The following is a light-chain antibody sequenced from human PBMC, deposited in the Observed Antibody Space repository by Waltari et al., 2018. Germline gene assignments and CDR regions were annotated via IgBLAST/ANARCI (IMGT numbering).Light chain of an antibody. V-gene: IGLV2-11*01. CDR3: CSYAGSYIWV. CDR1: SSDVGTYKY. J-gene: IGLJ3*02. Sequence: QSALTQPRSVSGSPGQSVAISCTGTSSDVGTYKYVSWYQRHPGKAPKLIIYDVNDRPAGVPVRCPGAKSGNTAALTISGLQAEDEADYYCCSYAGSYIWVFGGGTKLTVL. CDR2: DVN.